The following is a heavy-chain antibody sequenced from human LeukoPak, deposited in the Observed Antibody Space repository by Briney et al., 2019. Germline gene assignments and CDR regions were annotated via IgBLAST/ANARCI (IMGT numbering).Heavy chain of an antibody. CDR1: GFTFSSHA. CDR3: AKGVAGLDY. J-gene: IGHJ4*02. Sequence: GGSLRLSCAASGFTFSSHALSWVRHAPGKGLEWVSSLSGSGYNTYYADSVKGRFTISRDNSKNTLYLQMNSLRDEDTAVYYCAKGVAGLDYWGQGTLVTVSS. D-gene: IGHD6-19*01. V-gene: IGHV3-23*01. CDR2: LSGSGYNT.